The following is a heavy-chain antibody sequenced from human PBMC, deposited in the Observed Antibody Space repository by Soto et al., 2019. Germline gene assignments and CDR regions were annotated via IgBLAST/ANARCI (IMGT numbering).Heavy chain of an antibody. V-gene: IGHV3-23*01. D-gene: IGHD1-1*01. J-gene: IGHJ6*02. CDR1: GFTFSSYA. CDR2: LSGSGGST. Sequence: EVQLLEAGGGLVQPGGSQRLSCAASGFTFSSYAMTWVRQAPGKGLEWVSTLSGSGGSTYYAASVKGRFNISRDNSKDTLYLEMNSLRGEDTAVYFCAKQQGPGTPYYYAMDVWGQGTAVTVSS. CDR3: AKQQGPGTPYYYAMDV.